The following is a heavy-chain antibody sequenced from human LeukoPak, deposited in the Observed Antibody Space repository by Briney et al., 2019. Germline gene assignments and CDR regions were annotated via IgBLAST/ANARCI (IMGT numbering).Heavy chain of an antibody. CDR2: ISYDGSNK. V-gene: IGHV3-30*04. Sequence: TGGSLRLSCAASGFTFSSYAMHWVRQAPGKGLEWVAVISYDGSNKYYADSVKGRFTISRDNSKNTLYLQMNSLRAEDTAVYYCARGYRGAPLYGMDVWGQGTTVTVSS. CDR3: ARGYRGAPLYGMDV. J-gene: IGHJ6*02. CDR1: GFTFSSYA. D-gene: IGHD4-23*01.